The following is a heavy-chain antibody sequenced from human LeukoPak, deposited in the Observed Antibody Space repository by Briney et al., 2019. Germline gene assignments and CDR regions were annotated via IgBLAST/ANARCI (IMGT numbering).Heavy chain of an antibody. CDR1: GGSISSYY. J-gene: IGHJ4*02. Sequence: SETLSLTCTVSGGSISSYYWSWIRQPPGKGLEWIGYIYYSGSTNYNPSLKSRVTISVDTSKNQFPLKLSSVTAADTAVYYCARALPYDILSSHYLDYWGQGTLVTVSS. V-gene: IGHV4-59*01. CDR3: ARALPYDILSSHYLDY. CDR2: IYYSGST. D-gene: IGHD3-9*01.